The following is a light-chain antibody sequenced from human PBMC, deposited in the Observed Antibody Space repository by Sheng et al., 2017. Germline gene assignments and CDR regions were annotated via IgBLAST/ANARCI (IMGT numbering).Light chain of an antibody. Sequence: AIRMTQSPSSFSASTGDRVTITCRASQGISSYLAWYQQKPGKAPKLLIYAASTLQSGVPSRFSGSGSGTDFTLTISCLQSEDFATYYCQQSYSMPWTFGHGTKVEIK. CDR2: AAS. V-gene: IGKV1-8*01. J-gene: IGKJ1*01. CDR1: QGISSY. CDR3: QQSYSMPWT.